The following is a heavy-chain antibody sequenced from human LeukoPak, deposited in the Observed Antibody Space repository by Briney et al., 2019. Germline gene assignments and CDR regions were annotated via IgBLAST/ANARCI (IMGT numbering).Heavy chain of an antibody. CDR3: ARDSRDGYNLFDY. Sequence: KPSETLSLTCTVSGGSISSYYWSWIRQPPGKGLEWIGYIYYSGSTNYNPSLKSRVTISVDTSKNQFSLRLSSVTAADTAVYYCARDSRDGYNLFDYWGQGTLVTVSS. V-gene: IGHV4-59*01. CDR2: IYYSGST. CDR1: GGSISSYY. D-gene: IGHD5-24*01. J-gene: IGHJ4*02.